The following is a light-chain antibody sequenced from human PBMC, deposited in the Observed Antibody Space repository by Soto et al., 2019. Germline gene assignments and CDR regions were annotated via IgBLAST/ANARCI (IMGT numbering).Light chain of an antibody. V-gene: IGKV3-15*01. Sequence: IVMTQSPATLSVSPGERATLSCRASQSVSSSLAWYQQKPGQGPRLLIYGASTRATGIPARFSGTGSGTGFTLTISSLQSEDVAVYYCQQYNDWPPYTFGQGTKLEIK. CDR2: GAS. CDR1: QSVSSS. CDR3: QQYNDWPPYT. J-gene: IGKJ2*01.